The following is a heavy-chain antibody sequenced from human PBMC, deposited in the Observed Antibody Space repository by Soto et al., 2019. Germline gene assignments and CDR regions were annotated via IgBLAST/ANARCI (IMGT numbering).Heavy chain of an antibody. CDR2: IYYSGST. V-gene: IGHV4-31*03. D-gene: IGHD3-10*01. Sequence: QVQLQESGPGLVKPSQTLSLTCTVSGGSISSGGYYWSWIRQHPGKGLEWIGYIYYSGSTYYNPSLKSRVTIAVDTSKNQFSLKLSSVTAADTAVYYCARDQGTSAVRGRVDPWGQGTLVTVSS. CDR3: ARDQGTSAVRGRVDP. CDR1: GGSISSGGYY. J-gene: IGHJ5*02.